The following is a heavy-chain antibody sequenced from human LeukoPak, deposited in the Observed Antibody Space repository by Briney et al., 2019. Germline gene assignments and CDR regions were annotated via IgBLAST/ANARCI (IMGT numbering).Heavy chain of an antibody. CDR3: AKNYYGSGSNLDY. V-gene: IGHV3-23*01. J-gene: IGHJ4*02. CDR1: GFTFSSYA. Sequence: PGGSLRLSCAASGFTFSSYAMSWVRQAPGKGLEWVSAISGSGGSTYSADSVKGRFTISRDNSKNTLYLQMNSLRAEDTAVYYCAKNYYGSGSNLDYWGQGTLVTVSS. CDR2: ISGSGGST. D-gene: IGHD3-10*01.